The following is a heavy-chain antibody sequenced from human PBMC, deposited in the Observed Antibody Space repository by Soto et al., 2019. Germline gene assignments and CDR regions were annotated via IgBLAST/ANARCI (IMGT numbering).Heavy chain of an antibody. Sequence: ASVKGSCKAAGYAFTGYYVHLVRQAPGKGLEWMGWTKHKGGGTMYEHKVQGRVTITWGTSISTGYMALTRVRSDDTAVSYGARDVEEGGRSAGLAHWGQRTQVTV. CDR2: TKHKGGGT. CDR3: ARDVEEGGRSAGLAH. D-gene: IGHD1-1*01. CDR1: GYAFTGYY. J-gene: IGHJ1*01. V-gene: IGHV1-2*02.